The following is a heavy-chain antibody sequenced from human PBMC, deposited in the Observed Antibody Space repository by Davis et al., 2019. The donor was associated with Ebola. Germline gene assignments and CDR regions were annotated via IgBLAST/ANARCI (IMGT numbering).Heavy chain of an antibody. J-gene: IGHJ4*02. CDR1: GDSISSADYS. V-gene: IGHV4-30-4*01. D-gene: IGHD3-3*01. CDR3: ARGSDFWSGCFDY. CDR2: IYNSGST. Sequence: SETLSLTCTVSGDSISSADYSWTWIRQSPGKGLEWIGHIYNSGSTYYNPSLQTRTTLSVDTSKNQFSLRLSAVTAADTAVYYCARGSDFWSGCFDYWGQGSLVTVSS.